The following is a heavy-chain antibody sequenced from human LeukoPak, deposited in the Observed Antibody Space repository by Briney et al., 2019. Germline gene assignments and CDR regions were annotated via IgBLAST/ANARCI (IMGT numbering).Heavy chain of an antibody. V-gene: IGHV4-30-2*01. D-gene: IGHD1-26*01. CDR2: IYHSGST. J-gene: IGHJ4*02. CDR3: ASSKWDHPLFDY. CDR1: GGSISSGGYY. Sequence: PSETLSLTCTVSGGSISSGGYYWSWIRQPPGKGLEWIGYIYHSGSTYYNPSLKSRVTISVDRSKNQFSLKLSSVTAADTAVYYCASSKWDHPLFDYWGQGTLVTVSS.